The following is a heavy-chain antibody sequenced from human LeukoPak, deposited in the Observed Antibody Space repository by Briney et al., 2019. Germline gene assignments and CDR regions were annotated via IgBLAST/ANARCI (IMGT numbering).Heavy chain of an antibody. Sequence: GGSLRLSCAAAGFTVSSNYMSWVRQAPGKGLEWVSAISGSGGSTYYADSVKGRFTISRDNSKNTLCLQMNSLRAEDTAVYYCAKAHYYYDFWSGYPYYFDYWGQGTLVTVSS. CDR3: AKAHYYYDFWSGYPYYFDY. D-gene: IGHD3-3*01. V-gene: IGHV3-23*01. CDR2: ISGSGGST. J-gene: IGHJ4*02. CDR1: GFTVSSNY.